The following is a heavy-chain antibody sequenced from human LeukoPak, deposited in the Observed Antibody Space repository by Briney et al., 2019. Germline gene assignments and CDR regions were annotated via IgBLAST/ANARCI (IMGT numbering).Heavy chain of an antibody. Sequence: GGSLRLSCAASGFTFSSYSMNWVRQAPGKGLEWVSSISSSSSYIYYADSVKVRFTISRDNAKNSLYLQMNSLRAEDTAVYYCAREQLERRWVGAFDIWGQGTMVTVSS. CDR3: AREQLERRWVGAFDI. V-gene: IGHV3-21*01. CDR1: GFTFSSYS. D-gene: IGHD1-1*01. J-gene: IGHJ3*02. CDR2: ISSSSSYI.